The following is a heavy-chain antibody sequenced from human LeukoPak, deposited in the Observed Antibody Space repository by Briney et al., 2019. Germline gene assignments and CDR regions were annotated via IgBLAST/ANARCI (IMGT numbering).Heavy chain of an antibody. D-gene: IGHD3-9*01. CDR2: IRYDGSNK. V-gene: IGHV3-30*02. CDR1: GFTFSRYG. J-gene: IGHJ4*02. CDR3: AKDQGTYYDILTGYDFEY. Sequence: GGSLRLSCAASGFTFSRYGMHWVRQAPGKGLEWVAFIRYDGSNKYYADSVKGRFTISRDNSKNTLYLQMNSLRAEDTAVYYCAKDQGTYYDILTGYDFEYWGQGTLVTVSS.